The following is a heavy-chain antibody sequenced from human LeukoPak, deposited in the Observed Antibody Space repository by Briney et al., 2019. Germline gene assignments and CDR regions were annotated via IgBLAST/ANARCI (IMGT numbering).Heavy chain of an antibody. D-gene: IGHD6-13*01. V-gene: IGHV5-51*01. J-gene: IGHJ5*02. CDR1: GYSFTSYW. CDR2: IYPGDSDT. CDR3: ARHPEYSSSWYWFDP. Sequence: RGESLKISCKGSGYSFTSYWIGWVRQMPGKGLEWMGIIYPGDSDTRYSPSFQGQVTISADKSISTAYLQWSSLKAPDTAMYYCARHPEYSSSWYWFDPWGQGTLVTVSS.